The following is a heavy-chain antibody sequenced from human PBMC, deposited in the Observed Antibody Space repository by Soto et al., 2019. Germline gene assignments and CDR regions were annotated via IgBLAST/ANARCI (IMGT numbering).Heavy chain of an antibody. V-gene: IGHV4-4*02. CDR3: ARVTAAAENVFDY. CDR2: IYHSGST. Sequence: ASETLSLTCAVSGGSISSSNWWSWVRQPPGKGLEWIGEIYHSGSTNYNPSLKSRVTISVDKSKNQFSLKLSSVTAADTAVYYCARVTAAAENVFDYWGQGTLVTVSS. CDR1: GGSISSSNW. D-gene: IGHD6-13*01. J-gene: IGHJ4*02.